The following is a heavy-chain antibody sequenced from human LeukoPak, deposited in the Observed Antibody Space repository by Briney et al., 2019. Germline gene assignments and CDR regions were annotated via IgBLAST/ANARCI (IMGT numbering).Heavy chain of an antibody. CDR3: ARDLGGVQDY. CDR1: GFTFNNYG. V-gene: IGHV4-4*02. D-gene: IGHD3-16*01. CDR2: IYHSGST. Sequence: GSLRLSCAASGFTFNNYGMHWVRQPPGKGLEWIGEIYHSGSTNYNPSLKSRVTISVDKSKNQFSLKLSSVTAADTAVYYCARDLGGVQDYWGQGTLVTVSS. J-gene: IGHJ4*02.